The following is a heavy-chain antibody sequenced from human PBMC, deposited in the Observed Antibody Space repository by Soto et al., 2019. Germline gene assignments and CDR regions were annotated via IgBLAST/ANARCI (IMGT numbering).Heavy chain of an antibody. CDR2: INHSGIT. V-gene: IGHV4-34*01. D-gene: IGHD2-2*01. CDR1: GGSFSGYY. J-gene: IGHJ6*02. CDR3: ARVVVPAARYGMDV. Sequence: QVQLQQWGAGLLKPSETLSLTCAVYGGSFSGYYWSWIRQPPGKGLEWIGEINHSGITNYNPSLKSRVTISVDTSKNQFSLKLSSVTAADTAVYYCARVVVPAARYGMDVWGQGTTVTVSS.